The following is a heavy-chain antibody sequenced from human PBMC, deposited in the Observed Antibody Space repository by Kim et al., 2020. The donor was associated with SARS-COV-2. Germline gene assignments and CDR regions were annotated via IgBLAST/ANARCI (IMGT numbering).Heavy chain of an antibody. CDR3: AKGRAYGSGSYPLG. D-gene: IGHD3-10*01. V-gene: IGHV3-23*01. J-gene: IGHJ4*02. CDR1: GFTFSSYA. CDR2: ISGSGGST. Sequence: GGSLRLSCAASGFTFSSYAMSWVRQAPGKGLEWVSAISGSGGSTYYADSVKGRFTISRDNSKNTLYLQMNSLRAEDTAVYYCAKGRAYGSGSYPLGWGQGTLVTVSS.